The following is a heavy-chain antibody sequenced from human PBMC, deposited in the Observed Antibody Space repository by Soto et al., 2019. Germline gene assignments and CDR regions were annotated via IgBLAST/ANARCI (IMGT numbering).Heavy chain of an antibody. D-gene: IGHD4-4*01. CDR2: INHSGST. J-gene: IGHJ4*02. CDR1: GGTPRGYY. V-gene: IGHV4-34*01. CDR3: ARGGGLMTTVTARGVNYFDY. Sequence: PSETLSLTSAVSGGTPRGYYWSWIRQPPGKGLEWIGEINHSGSTNYNPSLKSRVTISVDTSKNQFSLKLSSVTAADTAVYYCARGGGLMTTVTARGVNYFDYWGRGNLV.